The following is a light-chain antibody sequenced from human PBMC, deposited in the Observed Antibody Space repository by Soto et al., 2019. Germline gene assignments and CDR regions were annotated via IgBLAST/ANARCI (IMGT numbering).Light chain of an antibody. V-gene: IGLV2-11*01. CDR1: SSDVGGYNY. Sequence: HSVLTQPRSVSGSPGQSVTISCTGTSSDVGGYNYVSWYHQHPGKAPKLMIYDVSKRPSGVPDRFSGSKSGNTASLTISGLQAEDEADYYCCSYAGSYTFPYVFGTGTKVTVL. CDR2: DVS. J-gene: IGLJ1*01. CDR3: CSYAGSYTFPYV.